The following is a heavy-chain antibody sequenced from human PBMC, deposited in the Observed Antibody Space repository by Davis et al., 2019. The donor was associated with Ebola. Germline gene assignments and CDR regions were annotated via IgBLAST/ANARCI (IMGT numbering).Heavy chain of an antibody. CDR2: IIPIFGTA. CDR3: AREGPDSSGAFGI. J-gene: IGHJ3*02. Sequence: SVKVSCKASGGTFSSYAISWVRQAPGQGLEWMGGIIPIFGTANYAQKFQGRVTITADESTSTAYMELSSLRSEDTAVYYCAREGPDSSGAFGIWGQGTMVTVSS. CDR1: GGTFSSYA. V-gene: IGHV1-69*13. D-gene: IGHD3-22*01.